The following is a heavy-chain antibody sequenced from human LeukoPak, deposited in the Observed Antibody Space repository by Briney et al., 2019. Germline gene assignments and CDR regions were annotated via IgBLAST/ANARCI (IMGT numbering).Heavy chain of an antibody. Sequence: PSETLSLTCAVYGGSFSGYYWSWIRQPPGKGLEWIGEINHSGSTNYNPSLKSRVTISVDTSKNQFSLKLSSVTAADTAVYYCAASTYYYDSSGFGGAYAWGQGTLVTVSS. CDR1: GGSFSGYY. J-gene: IGHJ4*02. CDR3: AASTYYYDSSGFGGAYA. V-gene: IGHV4-34*01. CDR2: INHSGST. D-gene: IGHD3-22*01.